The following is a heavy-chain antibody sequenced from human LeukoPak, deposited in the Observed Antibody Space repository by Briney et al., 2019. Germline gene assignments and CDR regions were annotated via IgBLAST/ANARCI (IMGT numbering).Heavy chain of an antibody. CDR1: GFTFSSYE. J-gene: IGHJ3*02. Sequence: GGSLRLSCEASGFTFSSYEMNWVRQAPGKGLEWVSYISDRGSTIFYADSVKGRFTISRDNAKNSLYLQMDSLRADDTAVYYCARVQSGWYLGFDIWGQGTMVTVSS. CDR3: ARVQSGWYLGFDI. CDR2: ISDRGSTI. D-gene: IGHD6-19*01. V-gene: IGHV3-48*03.